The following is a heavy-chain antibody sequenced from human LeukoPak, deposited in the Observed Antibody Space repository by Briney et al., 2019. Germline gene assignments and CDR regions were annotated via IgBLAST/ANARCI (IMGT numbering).Heavy chain of an antibody. D-gene: IGHD3-10*01. CDR2: INHSGST. J-gene: IGHJ4*02. CDR3: ARHPLTIQRNRYYYGSGRKYYFDY. V-gene: IGHV4-34*01. CDR1: GGSFSGYY. Sequence: SETLSLTCAVYGGSFSGYYWSWIRQPPGKGLEWIGEINHSGSTNYNPSLKSRVTISVDTSKNQFSLKLSSVTAADTAVYYCARHPLTIQRNRYYYGSGRKYYFDYWGQGTLVTVSS.